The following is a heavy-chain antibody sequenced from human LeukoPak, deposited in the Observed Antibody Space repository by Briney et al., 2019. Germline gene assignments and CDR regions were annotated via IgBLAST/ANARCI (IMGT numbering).Heavy chain of an antibody. CDR3: ARDLPSGWYVR. J-gene: IGHJ4*02. CDR2: INHSGST. Sequence: SETLSLTCAVYGGSFSGYYWSWIRQPPGKGLEWIGEINHSGSTNYNPSLKSRVTISVDTSKNQFSLKLSSVTAADTAVYYCARDLPSGWYVRWGQGTLVTVSS. D-gene: IGHD6-19*01. CDR1: GGSFSGYY. V-gene: IGHV4-34*01.